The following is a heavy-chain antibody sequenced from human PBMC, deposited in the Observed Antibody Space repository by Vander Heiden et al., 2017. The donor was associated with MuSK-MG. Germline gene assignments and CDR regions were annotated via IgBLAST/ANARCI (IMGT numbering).Heavy chain of an antibody. J-gene: IGHJ4*02. CDR3: ATDYSFSLGYHFDY. CDR1: GFTLNYAV. D-gene: IGHD3-16*02. V-gene: IGHV3-15*04. CDR2: IETKADGVTP. Sequence: EVQLVESGGGLVAPGGSLSPSCAASGFTLNYAVMSWVRQAPGKGLEWVGLIETKADGVTPDYAAPVKGRFTISRDDSKNTLHLQMDSLKTEDTAVYYCATDYSFSLGYHFDYWGQGVLVTVSS.